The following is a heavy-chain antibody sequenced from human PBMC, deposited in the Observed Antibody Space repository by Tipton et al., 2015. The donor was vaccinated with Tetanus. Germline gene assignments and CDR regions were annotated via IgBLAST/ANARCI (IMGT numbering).Heavy chain of an antibody. Sequence: QLVQSGAEVKKPGSSVRVSCKTSGGTFNTYAVSWVRQAPGQGLEWMGGIFPQFGTSNYAPKFQDRVTLTADTSTGTVYMDLRSLRSDDTAVYYCARSRGGTRIYYAIDYWGPGSLVIVSS. D-gene: IGHD3-10*01. CDR2: IFPQFGTS. CDR1: GGTFNTYA. V-gene: IGHV1-69*06. J-gene: IGHJ4*02. CDR3: ARSRGGTRIYYAIDY.